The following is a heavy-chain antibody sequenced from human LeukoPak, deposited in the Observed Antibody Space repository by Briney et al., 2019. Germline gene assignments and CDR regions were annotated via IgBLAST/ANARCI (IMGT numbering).Heavy chain of an antibody. CDR3: AKVAATPPGYYGVDV. Sequence: PSETLSLTCSVSGGSISSSIYYWGWIRQPPGKGLEWIGNIYYSGSTFYSPSLKSRVTISVDTSKNQFSLKVTSVTAADTAVYYCAKVAATPPGYYGVDVWGQGTTVTVSS. CDR1: GGSISSSIYY. D-gene: IGHD1-26*01. V-gene: IGHV4-39*01. J-gene: IGHJ6*02. CDR2: IYYSGST.